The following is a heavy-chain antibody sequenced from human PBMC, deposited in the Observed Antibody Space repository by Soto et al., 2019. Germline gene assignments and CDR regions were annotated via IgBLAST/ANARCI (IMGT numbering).Heavy chain of an antibody. Sequence: SDTLSLTCAVYGVSFSGYDWSWIRHPPGKGLEWIGEINHSGSTNYNPSLKSRVTISVDTSKNQFSLKLSSVTAADTAVYYCARGSPRYCSSTSCSFEQYYYGLHVWGQRTHVTVAX. J-gene: IGHJ6*01. CDR2: INHSGST. CDR3: ARGSPRYCSSTSCSFEQYYYGLHV. CDR1: GVSFSGYD. D-gene: IGHD2-2*01. V-gene: IGHV4-34*01.